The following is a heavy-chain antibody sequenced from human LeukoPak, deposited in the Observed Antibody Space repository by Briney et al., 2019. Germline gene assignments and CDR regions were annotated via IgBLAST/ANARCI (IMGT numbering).Heavy chain of an antibody. CDR1: GFSFSNYW. J-gene: IGHJ4*02. D-gene: IGHD1-26*01. CDR2: IKQGGNDK. V-gene: IGHV3-7*04. Sequence: PGGSLRLSCATSGFSFSNYWMSWVRQVPGRGLEWVANIKQGGNDKYYVAYVKGRFTISRDDAKNSLYLQMSSLRVDDTAVYYCARDLYSGSYHGVNYWGQGTLVTVSS. CDR3: ARDLYSGSYHGVNY.